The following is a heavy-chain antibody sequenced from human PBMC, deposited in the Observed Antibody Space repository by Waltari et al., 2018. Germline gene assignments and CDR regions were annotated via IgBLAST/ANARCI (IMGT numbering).Heavy chain of an antibody. CDR3: ARDLRHETIYGNYYGMDV. CDR2: IYYSGST. Sequence: QLQLQESGPGLVKPSETLSLTCTVSGGSISSSSYYWGWIRQHPGKGLEWIGSIYYSGSTYYNPSLKSRVTISVDTSKNQFSLKLSSVTAADTAVYYCARDLRHETIYGNYYGMDVWGQGTTVTVSS. D-gene: IGHD3-3*01. V-gene: IGHV4-39*07. CDR1: GGSISSSSYY. J-gene: IGHJ6*02.